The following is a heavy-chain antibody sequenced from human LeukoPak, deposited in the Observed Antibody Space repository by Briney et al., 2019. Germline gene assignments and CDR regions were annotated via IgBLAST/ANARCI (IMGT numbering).Heavy chain of an antibody. J-gene: IGHJ4*02. CDR3: ARGYYDFWSGYSDHFDY. CDR1: GDSIGTSY. CDR2: IYYSGST. D-gene: IGHD3-3*01. Sequence: SETLSLTCIVSGDSIGTSYWNWIRQPPGKGLEWIGYIYYSGSTNYNPSLKSRVTISVDTSKNQFSLKLSSVTAADTAVYYCARGYYDFWSGYSDHFDYWGQGTLVTVSS. V-gene: IGHV4-59*01.